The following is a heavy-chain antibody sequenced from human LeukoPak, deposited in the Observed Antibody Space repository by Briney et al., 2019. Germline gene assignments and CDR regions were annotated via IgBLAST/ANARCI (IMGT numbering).Heavy chain of an antibody. J-gene: IGHJ4*02. CDR2: INHSGST. V-gene: IGHV4-34*01. CDR3: ARTRLLWFGESTRAYIY. CDR1: GGSFSGYY. Sequence: SETLSLTCAVYGGSFSGYYWSWIRQPAGKGLEWIGEINHSGSTNYNPSLKSRVTISVDTSKNQFSLKLSSVTAADTAVYYCARTRLLWFGESTRAYIYWGQGTLVTVSS. D-gene: IGHD3-10*01.